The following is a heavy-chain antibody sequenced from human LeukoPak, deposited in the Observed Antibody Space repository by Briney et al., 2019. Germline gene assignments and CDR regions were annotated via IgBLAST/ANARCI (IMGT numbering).Heavy chain of an antibody. CDR1: GGSISSSGYY. V-gene: IGHV4-61*08. D-gene: IGHD2-15*01. J-gene: IGHJ5*02. Sequence: SETLSLTCTVSGGSISSSGYYWGWIRQPPGKGLEWIGYIYYSGSTKYNPSLKSRVTISVDTSKNQFSLKLSSVTAADTAVYYCARGGSHCSGGSCYSLDWFDPWGQGTLVTVSS. CDR2: IYYSGST. CDR3: ARGGSHCSGGSCYSLDWFDP.